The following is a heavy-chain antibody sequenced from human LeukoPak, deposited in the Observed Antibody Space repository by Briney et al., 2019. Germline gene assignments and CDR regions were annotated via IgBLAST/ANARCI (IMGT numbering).Heavy chain of an antibody. J-gene: IGHJ3*02. CDR1: GYTFTSYD. V-gene: IGHV1-8*01. Sequence: ASVKVSCKASGYTFTSYDITWVRQAPGQGLEWMGWMNPNSGNTGYAQKFQGRVTMTRDMSTSTVYMELSSLRSEDTAVYYCASAPPNPIAAAGTPWDDAFDIWGQGTMVTVSS. CDR2: MNPNSGNT. CDR3: ASAPPNPIAAAGTPWDDAFDI. D-gene: IGHD6-13*01.